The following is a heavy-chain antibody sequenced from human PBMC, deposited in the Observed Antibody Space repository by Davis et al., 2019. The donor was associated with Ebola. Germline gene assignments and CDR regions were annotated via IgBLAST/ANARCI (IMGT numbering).Heavy chain of an antibody. Sequence: GESLKISCAASGFTFSSFAMSWVRQAPGKGLKWVSVISGSGDNTLYADSVKGRFTISRDNSRNMLYLQINSLRAEDTAKYYCVKGGGGNSYSPLACWGQGTLVTVSS. CDR1: GFTFSSFA. J-gene: IGHJ4*02. CDR2: ISGSGDNT. V-gene: IGHV3-23*01. CDR3: VKGGGGNSYSPLAC. D-gene: IGHD2-15*01.